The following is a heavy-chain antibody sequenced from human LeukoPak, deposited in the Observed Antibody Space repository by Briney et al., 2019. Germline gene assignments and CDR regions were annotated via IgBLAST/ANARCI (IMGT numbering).Heavy chain of an antibody. V-gene: IGHV4-39*07. CDR2: IYYSGST. CDR1: GGSISSSSYY. D-gene: IGHD3-9*01. CDR3: ARAWITIFFAYFDY. Sequence: SETLSLTCTVSGGSISSSSYYWGWIRQPPGKGLEWIGSIYYSGSTYYNPSLKSRVTISVDTSKNQFSLKLSSVTAADTAVYYCARAWITIFFAYFDYWGQGTLVTVSS. J-gene: IGHJ4*02.